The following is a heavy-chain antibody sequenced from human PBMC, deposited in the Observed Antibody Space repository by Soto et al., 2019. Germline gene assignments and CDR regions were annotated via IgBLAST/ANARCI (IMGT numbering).Heavy chain of an antibody. V-gene: IGHV5-51*01. CDR3: ARRGAYWNADYYHMDV. CDR2: IYPGDSDT. J-gene: IGHJ6*03. Sequence: GESLKISCKGSGYSFTSYWIGWVRQMPGKGLEWMGIIYPGDSDTRYSPSFQGQVTISADKSISTAYLQWSSLKASDTAMYYCARRGAYWNADYYHMDVWGKGTTVTVSS. D-gene: IGHD1-1*01. CDR1: GYSFTSYW.